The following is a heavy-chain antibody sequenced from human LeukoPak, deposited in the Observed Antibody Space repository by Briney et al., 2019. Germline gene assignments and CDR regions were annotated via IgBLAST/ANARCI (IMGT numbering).Heavy chain of an antibody. CDR3: ARRGVGMAVDP. CDR2: MYHSGTT. D-gene: IGHD3-10*01. V-gene: IGHV4-38-2*02. Sequence: SETLSLTCTLSGYSISSGYFWGWIRQPPGKGLEWIGSMYHSGTTYYNPSLKSRVTVSVDTSKNQFSLKLRSVTAADTAVYYCARRGVGMAVDPWGQGTLVTVSS. CDR1: GYSISSGYF. J-gene: IGHJ5*02.